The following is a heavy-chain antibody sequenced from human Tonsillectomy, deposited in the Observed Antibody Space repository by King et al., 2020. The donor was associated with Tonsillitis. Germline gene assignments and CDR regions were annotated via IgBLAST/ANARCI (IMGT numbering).Heavy chain of an antibody. CDR1: GYSISSGYY. Sequence: QLQESGPGLVKPSETLSLTCTVSGYSISSGYYWGWIRQPPGKGLEWIGSIYHSGSTYYNPSLKSRVTISVDTSNNQFSLKLSSMTAADTAVYYFARDDRRGRSEFNYGGQGTLVTVSS. J-gene: IGHJ4*02. V-gene: IGHV4-38-2*02. CDR2: IYHSGST. CDR3: ARDDRRGRSEFNY.